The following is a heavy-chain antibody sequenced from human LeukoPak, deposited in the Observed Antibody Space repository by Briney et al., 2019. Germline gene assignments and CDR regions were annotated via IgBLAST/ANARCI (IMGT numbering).Heavy chain of an antibody. CDR2: FDPEDGET. Sequence: ASVKVSCKVSGYTLTELSMHWVRQAPGKGLEWMGGFDPEDGETIYAQKFQGRVTMTEDTSTDTAYMELSSLRSEDTAVYSCATGLHCGGDCYPLRLWAQGTLVTVSS. V-gene: IGHV1-24*01. D-gene: IGHD2-21*02. J-gene: IGHJ4*02. CDR1: GYTLTELS. CDR3: ATGLHCGGDCYPLRL.